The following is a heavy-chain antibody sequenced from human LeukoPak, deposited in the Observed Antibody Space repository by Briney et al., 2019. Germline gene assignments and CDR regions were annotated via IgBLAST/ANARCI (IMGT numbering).Heavy chain of an antibody. CDR1: GYTFTGYY. J-gene: IGHJ4*02. CDR3: ARAATPCRLNFLDY. CDR2: INPNSGDT. V-gene: IGHV1-2*02. Sequence: ASVKVSCKAAGYTFTGYYIHWVRQAPGQRFEWMGWINPNSGDTNYAQKFQGRVAMTRDTSISTAYMELSRLTSDDTAVYSCARAATPCRLNFLDYWGQGALVTVSS. D-gene: IGHD1-1*01.